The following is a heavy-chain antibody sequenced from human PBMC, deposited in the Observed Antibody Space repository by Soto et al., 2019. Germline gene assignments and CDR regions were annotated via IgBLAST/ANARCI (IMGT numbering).Heavy chain of an antibody. Sequence: GESLKISCKGSGYIFRNNWITWVRQMPGKGLEWMGIIYPGDSDTRYSPTFEGQVTISADKSITTAYLQWSSLKASDSAMYYCARRGPNDYDSSGYQIDYWGQGTPVTVSS. CDR2: IYPGDSDT. V-gene: IGHV5-51*01. CDR3: ARRGPNDYDSSGYQIDY. J-gene: IGHJ4*02. D-gene: IGHD3-22*01. CDR1: GYIFRNNW.